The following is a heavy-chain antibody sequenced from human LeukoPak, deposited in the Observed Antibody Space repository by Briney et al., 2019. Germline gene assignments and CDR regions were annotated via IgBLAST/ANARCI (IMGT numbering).Heavy chain of an antibody. CDR3: ARVVGKAPVDY. V-gene: IGHV4-34*01. J-gene: IGHJ4*02. D-gene: IGHD4-17*01. Sequence: SETLSLTCAVYGGSFSGYYWSWIRQPPGKGLEWIGEINHSGSTNYNPSLKSRVTISVDTSKNQFSLKLSSVTAADTAVYYCARVVGKAPVDYWGQGTLVTVSS. CDR1: GGSFSGYY. CDR2: INHSGST.